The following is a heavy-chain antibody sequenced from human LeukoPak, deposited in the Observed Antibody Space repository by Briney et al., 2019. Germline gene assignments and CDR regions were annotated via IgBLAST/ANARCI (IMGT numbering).Heavy chain of an antibody. CDR1: GYTFTGYY. V-gene: IGHV1-2*02. J-gene: IGHJ3*01. CDR2: INPNSGGT. D-gene: IGHD6-13*01. Sequence: ASVKVSCKASGYTFTGYYMHWVRQAPGQGLEWMGWINPNSGGTNYAQKLQGRVTMTTDTSTSTAYMELRSLRSDDTAVYYCARDPLSIAAAPLDYWGQGTMVTVSS. CDR3: ARDPLSIAAAPLDY.